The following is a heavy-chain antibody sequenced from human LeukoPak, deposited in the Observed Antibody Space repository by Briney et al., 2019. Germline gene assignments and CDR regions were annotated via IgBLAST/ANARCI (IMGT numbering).Heavy chain of an antibody. V-gene: IGHV4-31*03. CDR2: IYYSGST. CDR1: GGSISSGGYY. D-gene: IGHD6-13*01. Sequence: SQTLSLTCTVSGGSISSGGYYWSWIRQHPGKGLEWIGYIYYSGSTYYNPSLKSRVTISVDTSKNQFSLKLSSVTAADTAVYYCARGYSSSGPGWFDPWGQGTLVTVSS. CDR3: ARGYSSSGPGWFDP. J-gene: IGHJ5*02.